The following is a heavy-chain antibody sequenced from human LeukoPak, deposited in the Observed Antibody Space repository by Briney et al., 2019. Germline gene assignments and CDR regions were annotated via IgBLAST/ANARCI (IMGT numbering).Heavy chain of an antibody. D-gene: IGHD3-16*02. Sequence: GASVKVSCKASGYTFTSYGISWVRQAPGQGLEWMGWISAYNGNTNYAQKLQGRVTMTTDTSTSTAYMELRSLRSDDTAVYYCARVHYDYVWGSYPLDYYGMDVWGQGTTVTVSS. CDR2: ISAYNGNT. CDR1: GYTFTSYG. V-gene: IGHV1-18*01. CDR3: ARVHYDYVWGSYPLDYYGMDV. J-gene: IGHJ6*02.